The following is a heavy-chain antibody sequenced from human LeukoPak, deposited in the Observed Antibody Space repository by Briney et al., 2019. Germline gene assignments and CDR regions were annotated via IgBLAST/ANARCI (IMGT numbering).Heavy chain of an antibody. V-gene: IGHV1-69*13. Sequence: ASVKVSCKASGGTFSSYAISWVRQAPGQGLEWMGGIIPIFGTANYAQKFQGRVTITADESTSTAYMELSSLRSEDTAVYYCARLYSSGYSNWFDPWGQGTLVTVPS. CDR2: IIPIFGTA. J-gene: IGHJ5*02. CDR3: ARLYSSGYSNWFDP. CDR1: GGTFSSYA. D-gene: IGHD3-22*01.